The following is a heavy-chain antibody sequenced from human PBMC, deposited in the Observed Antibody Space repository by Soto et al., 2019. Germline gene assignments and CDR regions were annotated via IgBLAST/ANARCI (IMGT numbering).Heavy chain of an antibody. CDR2: IYYSGST. CDR1: GGSISSSSYY. Sequence: QLQLQESGPGLVKPSETLSLTCTVSGGSISSSSYYWGWIRQPPGKGLEWIGSIYYSGSTYYNPSLKSRVTISVDTSKNQFSLKLSSVTAADTAVYSCARISWSYYFDYWGQGTLVTVSS. D-gene: IGHD2-15*01. V-gene: IGHV4-39*01. CDR3: ARISWSYYFDY. J-gene: IGHJ4*02.